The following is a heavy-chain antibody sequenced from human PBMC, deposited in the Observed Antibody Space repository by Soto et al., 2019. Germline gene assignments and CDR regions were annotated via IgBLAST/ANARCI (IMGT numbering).Heavy chain of an antibody. J-gene: IGHJ6*02. CDR3: AKVPRPWAGGVEMLGYYGMDV. CDR2: ISYDGSNK. D-gene: IGHD2-2*01. Sequence: GGSLRLSCAASGFTFSSYGMHWVRQAPGKGLEWVAVISYDGSNKYYADSVKGRFTISRDNSKNTLYLQMNSLRAEDTAVYYCAKVPRPWAGGVEMLGYYGMDVWGQGTTVTVSS. CDR1: GFTFSSYG. V-gene: IGHV3-30*18.